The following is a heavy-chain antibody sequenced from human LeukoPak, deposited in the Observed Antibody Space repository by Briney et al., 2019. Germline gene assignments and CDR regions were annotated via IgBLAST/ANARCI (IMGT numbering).Heavy chain of an antibody. CDR2: IWYDGSNK. CDR3: ARGVDYYENSGTIDY. CDR1: GFTFSDYG. J-gene: IGHJ4*02. Sequence: PGGSLRLSCTASGFTFSDYGMHWVRQPPGKGLEWMAIIWYDGSNKKYEDSVKGRFTISRDNSKNTLYLQMNSLRAEDTAVYYCARGVDYYENSGTIDYWGQGTLVTVSS. V-gene: IGHV3-33*01. D-gene: IGHD3-22*01.